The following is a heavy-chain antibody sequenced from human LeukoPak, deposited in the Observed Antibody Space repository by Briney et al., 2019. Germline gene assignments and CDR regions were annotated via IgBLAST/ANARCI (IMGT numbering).Heavy chain of an antibody. Sequence: SETLSLTCTVSGDSISSGDYYWSWIRQPAGKGLEWIGRISSSGSTNYNPSLKSRVTISVDTSKNQFSLKLSSVTAADTAVYYCARGVVRGVITPAYWFDPWGQGTLVTVSS. J-gene: IGHJ5*02. V-gene: IGHV4-61*02. CDR1: GDSISSGDYY. D-gene: IGHD3-10*01. CDR2: ISSSGST. CDR3: ARGVVRGVITPAYWFDP.